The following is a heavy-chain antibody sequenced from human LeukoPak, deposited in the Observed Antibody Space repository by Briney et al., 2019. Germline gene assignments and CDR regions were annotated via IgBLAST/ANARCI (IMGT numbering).Heavy chain of an antibody. Sequence: ASVKVSCKASGYTFTGYYMHWVRQAPGQRLEWMGWINPNSGGTNYAQKFQGRVTMTRDTSISTAYMELSRLRSDDTAVYYCARGVMITFGGEYNWFDPWGQGTLVTVSS. CDR1: GYTFTGYY. CDR2: INPNSGGT. CDR3: ARGVMITFGGEYNWFDP. J-gene: IGHJ5*02. D-gene: IGHD3-16*01. V-gene: IGHV1-2*02.